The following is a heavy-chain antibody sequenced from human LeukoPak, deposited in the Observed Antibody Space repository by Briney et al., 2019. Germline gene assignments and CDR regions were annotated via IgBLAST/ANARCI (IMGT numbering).Heavy chain of an antibody. D-gene: IGHD1-26*01. V-gene: IGHV3-30*03. CDR1: GFTFSSYG. J-gene: IGHJ4*02. CDR2: ISYDGSNK. CDR3: ARGMATIGWELLGGYYFDY. Sequence: PGRSLRLSCAASGFTFSSYGMHWVRQAPGKGLEWVAVISYDGSNKYYADSVKGRFTISRDNAKNSLYLQMNSLRAEDTAVYYCARGMATIGWELLGGYYFDYWGQGTLVTVSS.